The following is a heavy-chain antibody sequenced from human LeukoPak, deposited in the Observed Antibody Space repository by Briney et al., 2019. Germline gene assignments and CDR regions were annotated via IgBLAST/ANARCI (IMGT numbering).Heavy chain of an antibody. Sequence: GGSLTLSCAASGFTFSSYSMNWVRQAPGKGLEWVSSISSSSSYIYYADSVKGRFTISRDNAKNSLYLQMNSLNAEGPAVDFCARDPVTMVRVVIMYFDYWGQGTLVTVSS. J-gene: IGHJ4*02. CDR1: GFTFSSYS. CDR3: ARDPVTMVRVVIMYFDY. D-gene: IGHD3-10*01. CDR2: ISSSSSYI. V-gene: IGHV3-21*01.